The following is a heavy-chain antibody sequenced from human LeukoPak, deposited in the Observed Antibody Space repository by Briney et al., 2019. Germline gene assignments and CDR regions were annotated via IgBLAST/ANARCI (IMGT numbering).Heavy chain of an antibody. J-gene: IGHJ3*02. CDR3: ARGRYSNYAVFDAFDI. D-gene: IGHD4-11*01. Sequence: ASVKVSCKASGGTFSSYAISWVRQAPGQGLEWMGGIIPIFGTANYAQKFQGRVTITADESTSTAYMELSSLRSEDTAVYYCARGRYSNYAVFDAFDIWGQGTMVTVSS. CDR2: IIPIFGTA. CDR1: GGTFSSYA. V-gene: IGHV1-69*13.